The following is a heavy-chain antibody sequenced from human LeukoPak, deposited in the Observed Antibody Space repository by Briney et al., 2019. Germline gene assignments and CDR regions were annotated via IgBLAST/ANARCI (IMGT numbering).Heavy chain of an antibody. V-gene: IGHV1-2*02. CDR3: AVAPGDY. CDR1: GYTFTDYY. D-gene: IGHD2-21*01. CDR2: INPNRDYT. J-gene: IGHJ4*02. Sequence: WASVKVSCKASGYTFTDYYIHWVRQAPGQGLEWMGWINPNRDYTFYAQKFQGRVTLTRDTSISTVYMELTTLTSDDTALYYCAVAPGDYWGQGTLVSVSA.